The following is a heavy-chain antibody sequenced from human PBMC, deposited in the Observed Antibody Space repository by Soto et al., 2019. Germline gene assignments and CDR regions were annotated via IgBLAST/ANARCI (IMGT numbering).Heavy chain of an antibody. J-gene: IGHJ4*02. CDR3: AGANFGSGSHYPYFDY. Sequence: QVQLVQSGAEVKTPGASVKVSRKASGYTFTGYYRHWVRQAPVQGLEWMGWINPKSGGPNNAQKFQGWVTMNRDTSISTAYMELSRLRSDDTAVYDCAGANFGSGSHYPYFDYWGQGTLVTVSS. CDR1: GYTFTGYY. D-gene: IGHD3-10*01. CDR2: INPKSGGP. V-gene: IGHV1-2*04.